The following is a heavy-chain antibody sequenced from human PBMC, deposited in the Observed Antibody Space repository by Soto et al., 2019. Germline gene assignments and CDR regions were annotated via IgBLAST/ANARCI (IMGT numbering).Heavy chain of an antibody. Sequence: SETLSLTCAVYGGSFSGYYWSWIRQPPGKGLEWIGEINHSGSTNYNPSLKSRVTISVDTSKNQFSLKLSSVTAADTAVYYCARYCSGGSCHPKKKYFQHWGQGTLVTVSS. CDR3: ARYCSGGSCHPKKKYFQH. J-gene: IGHJ1*01. CDR2: INHSGST. D-gene: IGHD2-15*01. V-gene: IGHV4-34*01. CDR1: GGSFSGYY.